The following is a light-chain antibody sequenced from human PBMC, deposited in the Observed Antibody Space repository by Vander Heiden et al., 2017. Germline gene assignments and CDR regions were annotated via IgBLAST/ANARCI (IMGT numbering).Light chain of an antibody. CDR2: DVT. Sequence: PPAASASPGRSVTISCTGTSSDIGGYNYVSWYQQHPGKAPQLIIYDVTERPSGVPDRFSGSKSGNTASLTVSGLQTEDEADYYCSSYAGTNNILFGGGTKLTVL. V-gene: IGLV2-8*01. J-gene: IGLJ2*01. CDR3: SSYAGTNNIL. CDR1: SSDIGGYNY.